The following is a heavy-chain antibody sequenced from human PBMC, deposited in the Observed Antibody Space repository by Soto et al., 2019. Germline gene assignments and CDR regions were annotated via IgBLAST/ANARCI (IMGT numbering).Heavy chain of an antibody. J-gene: IGHJ5*02. D-gene: IGHD2-2*01. V-gene: IGHV1-3*01. CDR1: GYTFTSYA. Sequence: ASVKVSCKASGYTFTSYAMHWVRQAPGQRLEWMGWINAGNGNTKYSQKFQGRVTITRDTSASTAYMELSSLRSEDTAVYYCAREVYCSSTSCYNWFDPWGQGTLVTVSS. CDR3: AREVYCSSTSCYNWFDP. CDR2: INAGNGNT.